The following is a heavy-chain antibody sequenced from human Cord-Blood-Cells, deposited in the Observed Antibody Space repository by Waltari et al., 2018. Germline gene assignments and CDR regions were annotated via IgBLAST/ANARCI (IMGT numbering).Heavy chain of an antibody. CDR1: GGTFSSYA. Sequence: QVQLVQSGAEVKKPGSSVKVSCKASGGTFSSYAISWVRQAPGQGLEWMGGIIPIFGTENDAQKFQGRVTITADESTSTAYMELSSLRSEDTAVYYCARDEAVEYSSSSFAFDIWGQGTMVTVSS. CDR3: ARDEAVEYSSSSFAFDI. CDR2: IIPIFGTE. V-gene: IGHV1-69*01. J-gene: IGHJ3*02. D-gene: IGHD6-6*01.